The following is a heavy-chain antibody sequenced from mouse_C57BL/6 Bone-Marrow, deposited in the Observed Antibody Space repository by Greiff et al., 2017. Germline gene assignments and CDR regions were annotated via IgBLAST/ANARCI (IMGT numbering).Heavy chain of an antibody. V-gene: IGHV5-4*01. D-gene: IGHD3-3*01. CDR3: ARDPPGTGYFDY. CDR1: GFTFSSYA. CDR2: ISDGGSYT. J-gene: IGHJ2*01. Sequence: EVQVVESGGGLVKPGGSLKLSCAASGFTFSSYAMSWVRQTPEKRLEWVATISDGGSYTYYPDNVKGRFTISRDNAKNNLYLQMSHLKSEDTAMYYCARDPPGTGYFDYWGQGTTLTVSS.